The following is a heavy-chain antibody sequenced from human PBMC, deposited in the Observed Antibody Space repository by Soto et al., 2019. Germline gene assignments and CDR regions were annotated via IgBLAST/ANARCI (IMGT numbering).Heavy chain of an antibody. CDR1: GGSIGSYY. D-gene: IGHD6-13*01. CDR2: IYYSGST. V-gene: IGHV4-59*01. CDR3: ARNLGDSSSWYLVDY. J-gene: IGHJ4*02. Sequence: SETLSLTCTVSGGSIGSYYWSWIRQPPGKGLEWIGYIYYSGSTNYNPSLKSRVTISVDTSKNQFSLKLSSVTAADTAVYYCARNLGDSSSWYLVDYWGQRTLVTVSS.